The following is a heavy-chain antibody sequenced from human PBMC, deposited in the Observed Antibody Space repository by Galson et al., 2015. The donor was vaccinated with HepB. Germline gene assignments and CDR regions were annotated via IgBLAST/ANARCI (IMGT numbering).Heavy chain of an antibody. CDR3: VRVPPLARNSGTNHGPHYFDY. Sequence: SETLSLTCAVYGGSLSGYQWSWIRQPPGEALEYIGGITHSGRTNYRPSLKSRVTISVDKSKNQFSLKLSSVTAADTAVYYCVRVPPLARNSGTNHGPHYFDYWGQGTLVTVSS. CDR1: GGSLSGYQ. CDR2: ITHSGRT. V-gene: IGHV4-34*01. J-gene: IGHJ4*02. D-gene: IGHD1-26*01.